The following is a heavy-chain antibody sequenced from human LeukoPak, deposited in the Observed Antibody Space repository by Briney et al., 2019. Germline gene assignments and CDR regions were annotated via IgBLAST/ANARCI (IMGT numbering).Heavy chain of an antibody. J-gene: IGHJ5*02. CDR2: ISFDGNEK. CDR1: GFTFSGYA. V-gene: IGHV3-30-3*01. D-gene: IGHD6-13*01. CDR3: GGPRQLVP. Sequence: GGSLRLSCVASGFTFSGYAMHWVRQAPGKGLEWVAVISFDGNEKYYADSVKGRFTISRDNSKNTLYLQMNSLRPEDTAVYYCGGPRQLVPWGQRTLVSVSS.